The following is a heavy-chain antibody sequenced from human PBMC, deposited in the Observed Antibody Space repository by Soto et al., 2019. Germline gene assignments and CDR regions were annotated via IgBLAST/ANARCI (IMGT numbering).Heavy chain of an antibody. CDR1: GDTFTDYY. CDR2: INPNSGGT. CDR3: ARGIPYGMDV. V-gene: IGHV1-2*02. J-gene: IGHJ6*02. Sequence: ASVKVSCKASGDTFTDYYIHWVRQAPGQGLEWMGWINPNSGGTNYAQKFQGRVTMTRDTSISTAYMELSRLRSDDTAVYYCARGIPYGMDVWGQGTTVTVSS.